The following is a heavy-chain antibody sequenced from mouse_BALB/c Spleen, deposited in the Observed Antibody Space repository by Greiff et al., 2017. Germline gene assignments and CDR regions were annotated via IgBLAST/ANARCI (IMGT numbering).Heavy chain of an antibody. CDR2: IDPENGNT. V-gene: IGHV14-1*02. D-gene: IGHD2-14*01. J-gene: IGHJ3*01. CDR1: GFNIKDYY. Sequence: EVQLQQSGAELVRPGALVKLSCKASGFNIKDYYMHWVKQRPEQGLEWIGWIDPENGNTIYDPKFQGKASITADTSSNTAYLQLSSLTSEDTAVYYCARHYRYDDDGPFAYWGQGTLVTVSA. CDR3: ARHYRYDDDGPFAY.